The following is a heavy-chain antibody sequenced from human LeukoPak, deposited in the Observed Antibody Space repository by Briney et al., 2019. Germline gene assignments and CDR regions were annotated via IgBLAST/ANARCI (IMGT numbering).Heavy chain of an antibody. J-gene: IGHJ5*02. CDR1: GFTGSNNY. D-gene: IGHD1-26*01. CDR2: INGDGTST. V-gene: IGHV3-74*01. Sequence: GGSLRLSCAASGFTGSNNYVSWVRQAPGMGLEWVSRINGDGTSTNYADSVKGRFTISRDNDKSTLYLQMNSLRAEDTAVYFCATTSGTYRFDPWGQGTLVTVSS. CDR3: ATTSGTYRFDP.